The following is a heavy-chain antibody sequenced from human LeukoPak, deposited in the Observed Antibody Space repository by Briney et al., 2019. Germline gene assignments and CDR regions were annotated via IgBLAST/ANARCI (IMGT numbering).Heavy chain of an antibody. CDR1: GGSISSYY. CDR2: IYYSGST. CDR3: ARVATMVRGVKSNYFDY. D-gene: IGHD3-10*01. V-gene: IGHV4-59*01. J-gene: IGHJ4*02. Sequence: SETLYLTCTVSGGSISSYYWSWIRQPPGKGLEWIGYIYYSGSTNYNPSLKSRVTISVDTSKNQFSLKLSSVTAADTAVYYCARVATMVRGVKSNYFDYWGQGTLVTVSS.